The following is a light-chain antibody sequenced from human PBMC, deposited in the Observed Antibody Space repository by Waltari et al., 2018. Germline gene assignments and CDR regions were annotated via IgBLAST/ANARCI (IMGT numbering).Light chain of an antibody. Sequence: DIQLTQSPSTRSASVGDSVTITCRASQSISSWLAWYQQKPGKAPKLLIYQASSLQSGVPSRFSGSGSGTAFTLTISGRQPDDFATYYCQQYNSYSPWTFGQGTKVEIK. CDR2: QAS. CDR3: QQYNSYSPWT. V-gene: IGKV1-5*03. J-gene: IGKJ1*01. CDR1: QSISSW.